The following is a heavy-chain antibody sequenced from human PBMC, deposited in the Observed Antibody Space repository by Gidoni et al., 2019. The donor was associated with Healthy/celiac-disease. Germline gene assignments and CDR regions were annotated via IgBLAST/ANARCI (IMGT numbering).Heavy chain of an antibody. CDR2: MSGSGGST. CDR1: GLTFSSYA. V-gene: IGHV3-23*01. D-gene: IGHD1-26*01. Sequence: EVQLLESGGGLVQPWGSLRPACAASGLTFSSYAMSWVRQAPVQGLELVSAMSGSGGSTYYADSVKGRFTISRDNSKNTLYLQMNSLRAEDTAVYYCEKYRGGSYVRYFDLWGRGTLVTVSS. J-gene: IGHJ2*01. CDR3: EKYRGGSYVRYFDL.